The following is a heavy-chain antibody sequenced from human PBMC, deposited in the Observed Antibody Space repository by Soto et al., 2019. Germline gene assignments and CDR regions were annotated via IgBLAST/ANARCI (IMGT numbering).Heavy chain of an antibody. D-gene: IGHD6-19*01. CDR2: INNNGGIT. Sequence: EVQLLESGGALAQPGGSLRLSCAASGFTFSNYAMSWVRQAPGKGLEWVSGINNNGGITHYADSVKGRFTISRDNSKNTLYLQINSLRAEDTAVYYCAQAHTSGWSSYYYYGLDVWGQGTTVTVSS. V-gene: IGHV3-23*01. J-gene: IGHJ6*02. CDR1: GFTFSNYA. CDR3: AQAHTSGWSSYYYYGLDV.